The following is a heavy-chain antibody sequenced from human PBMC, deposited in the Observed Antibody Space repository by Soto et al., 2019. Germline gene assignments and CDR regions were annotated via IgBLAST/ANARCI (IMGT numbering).Heavy chain of an antibody. CDR2: IFSNDEK. CDR3: ASTYSTSWYRFDP. V-gene: IGHV2-26*04. CDR1: GFSLSNAGLG. J-gene: IGHJ5*02. D-gene: IGHD6-13*01. Sequence: QVTVKESGPVLVKPTETLTLTCTVSGFSLSNAGLGVSWIRQPPGKAVEWLAHIFSNDEKSYSTSLKSRLTISKDTSKSQLVLTMTNMDPVDTATYYCASTYSTSWYRFDPWGQGTLVTVSS.